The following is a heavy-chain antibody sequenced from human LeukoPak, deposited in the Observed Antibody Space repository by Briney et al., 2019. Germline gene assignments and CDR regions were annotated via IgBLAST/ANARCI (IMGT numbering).Heavy chain of an antibody. CDR1: GGSISAYY. V-gene: IGHV4-59*08. D-gene: IGHD3-22*01. CDR2: IYYTGST. J-gene: IGHJ4*02. Sequence: SETLSLTCTVSGGSISAYYWSWIRQPPGKGLEWIGYIYYTGSTNYNPSLKSRVTISVDTSKNQFSLRLSSVTAADTAVYYCARSYESGTPPLLSYWGQGTLVTVSS. CDR3: ARSYESGTPPLLSY.